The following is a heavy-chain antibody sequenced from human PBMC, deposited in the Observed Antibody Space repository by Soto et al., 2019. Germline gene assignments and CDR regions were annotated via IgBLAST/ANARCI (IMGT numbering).Heavy chain of an antibody. D-gene: IGHD3-10*01. V-gene: IGHV3-11*05. CDR2: ISSSSSYT. CDR3: ARDGPYGSGSYSPDY. Sequence: QVQLVESGGGLVKPGGSLRLSCAASGFTFSDYYMSWIRQAPGKGLEWVSYISSSSSYTNYADSVKGRFTISRDNAKNSLYLQMNNLRAEDTAVYYCARDGPYGSGSYSPDYWGQGTLVTVSS. CDR1: GFTFSDYY. J-gene: IGHJ4*02.